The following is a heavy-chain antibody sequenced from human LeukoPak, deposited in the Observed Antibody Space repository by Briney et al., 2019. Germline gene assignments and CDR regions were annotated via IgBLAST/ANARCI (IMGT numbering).Heavy chain of an antibody. CDR1: GYTFSNYA. V-gene: IGHV7-4-1*02. CDR2: INTKTGTP. Sequence: GASVKVSCKASGYTFSNYAMHWVRQAPGQGLEWMGWINTKTGTPTYAPGFTGRFVFLLDTSVSTAYLQISSLKADDAAVYYCARGGEGLVAPSYWGQGTLVTVSS. CDR3: ARGGEGLVAPSY. D-gene: IGHD3-16*01. J-gene: IGHJ4*02.